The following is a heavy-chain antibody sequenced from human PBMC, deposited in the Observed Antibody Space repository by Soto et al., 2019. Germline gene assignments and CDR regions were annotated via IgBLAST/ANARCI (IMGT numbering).Heavy chain of an antibody. CDR3: ARDSPYYYGSKWFDP. J-gene: IGHJ5*02. CDR2: IIPILGIA. CDR1: GGTFSSYT. Sequence: SVKVSCKASGGTFSSYTISWVRQAPGQGLEWMGRIIPILGIANYAQKFQGRVTITADKSTSTAYMELSSLRSEDTAVYYCARDSPYYYGSKWFDPWGQGTLVTVSS. D-gene: IGHD3-10*01. V-gene: IGHV1-69*04.